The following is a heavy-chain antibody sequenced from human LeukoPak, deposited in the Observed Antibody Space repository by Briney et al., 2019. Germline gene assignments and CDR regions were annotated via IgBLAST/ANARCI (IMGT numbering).Heavy chain of an antibody. CDR1: GFTFSSYG. V-gene: IGHV3-30*03. J-gene: IGHJ6*02. CDR3: ARDRMVGYYHYGMDV. D-gene: IGHD2-8*01. Sequence: GGSLRLSCAASGFTFSSYGMHWVRQAPGKGLEWVALISFDGSSQYYADSVKGRFTISRDNARNTLYLQMDSLRAEDTAVYYCARDRMVGYYHYGMDVWGQGTTVSVSS. CDR2: ISFDGSSQ.